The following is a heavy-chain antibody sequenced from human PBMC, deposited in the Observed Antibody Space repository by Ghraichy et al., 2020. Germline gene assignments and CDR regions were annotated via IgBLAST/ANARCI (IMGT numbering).Heavy chain of an antibody. D-gene: IGHD1-7*01. CDR3: ARNWNYAPQNYYYYYMDV. Sequence: SQTLSLTCAVYGGSFSGYYWSWIRQPPGKGLEWIGEINHSGSTNYNPSLKSRVTISVDTSKNQFSLKLSSVTAADTAVYYCARNWNYAPQNYYYYYMDVWGKGTTVTVSS. J-gene: IGHJ6*03. CDR2: INHSGST. CDR1: GGSFSGYY. V-gene: IGHV4-34*01.